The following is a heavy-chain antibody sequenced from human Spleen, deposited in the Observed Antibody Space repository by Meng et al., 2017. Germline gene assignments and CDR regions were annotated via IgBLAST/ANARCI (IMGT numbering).Heavy chain of an antibody. CDR3: AKIVSGFYDS. CDR2: ISGSGDST. J-gene: IGHJ4*02. V-gene: IGHV3-23*01. Sequence: GESLKISCAASGFTFDDYGMSWVRQAPGKGLEWVSGISGSGDSTYYADSVKGRFTISRDNSKNTLYLQTNSLRAEDTAVYYCAKIVSGFYDSWGQGTLVTVSS. D-gene: IGHD6-19*01. CDR1: GFTFDDYG.